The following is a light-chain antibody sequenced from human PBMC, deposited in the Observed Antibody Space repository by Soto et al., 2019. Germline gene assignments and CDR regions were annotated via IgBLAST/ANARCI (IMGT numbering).Light chain of an antibody. CDR3: GTWDSSLSAVV. CDR1: SSNIGNNY. Sequence: QSVLTQPPSVSAAPGQKVTISCSGSSSNIGNNYVSWYQQLPGTAPKLLIYDNNKRPSGIPARFSGSKSGTSATLGITGLQTGDEADYYCGTWDSSLSAVVLGGGTKLTVL. CDR2: DNN. J-gene: IGLJ2*01. V-gene: IGLV1-51*01.